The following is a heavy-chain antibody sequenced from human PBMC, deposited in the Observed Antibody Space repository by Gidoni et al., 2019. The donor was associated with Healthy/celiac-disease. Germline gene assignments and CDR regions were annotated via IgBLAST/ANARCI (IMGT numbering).Heavy chain of an antibody. D-gene: IGHD3-16*01. Sequence: QLQLQESGPGLVKPSETLSLTCTVSGGSISSSSYYWGWIRQPPGKGLEWIGSIYYSGSTYYNPSLKSRVTISVDTSKNQFSLKLSSVTAADTAVYYCARPGGRGGINYWGQGTLVTVSS. J-gene: IGHJ4*02. CDR3: ARPGGRGGINY. V-gene: IGHV4-39*01. CDR2: IYYSGST. CDR1: GGSISSSSYY.